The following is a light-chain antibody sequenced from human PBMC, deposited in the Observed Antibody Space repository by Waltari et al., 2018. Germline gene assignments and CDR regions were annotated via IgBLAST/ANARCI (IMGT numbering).Light chain of an antibody. CDR1: NSTSVCHT. CDR2: SNF. V-gene: IGLV1-44*01. J-gene: IGLJ2*01. CDR3: AAWDDSLNGVI. Sequence: QSVLTQPPSASGTPGLKVTISCSGSNSTSVCHTVNCYHHLPGTAPKLLIFSNFHRPSGVPDRISGSKSGTSASLAISGLQSEDEGVYYCAAWDDSLNGVIFGGGTKLTVL.